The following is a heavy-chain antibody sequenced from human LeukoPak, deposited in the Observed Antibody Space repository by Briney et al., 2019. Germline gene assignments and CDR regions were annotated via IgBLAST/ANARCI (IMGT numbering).Heavy chain of an antibody. CDR3: AKERRTVAGTVCDY. J-gene: IGHJ4*02. D-gene: IGHD6-19*01. Sequence: GGSLRLSCAASGFTFSNYGMNWVRQAPGKGLEWVSFTDTSGSYIYYGDSVKGRFTISRDNSKNTLYLQVNSLRAEDTAVYYCAKERRTVAGTVCDYWGQGTLVTVSS. CDR2: TDTSGSYI. CDR1: GFTFSNYG. V-gene: IGHV3-21*04.